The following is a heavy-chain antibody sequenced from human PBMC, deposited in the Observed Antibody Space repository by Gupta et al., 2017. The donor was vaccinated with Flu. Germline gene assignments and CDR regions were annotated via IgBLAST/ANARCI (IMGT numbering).Heavy chain of an antibody. J-gene: IGHJ4*02. Sequence: EVQLVESGGGLVQPGGSMRLSCAASGFIFSTYDMHWVRQSPGKGLEWVSAIGDEADTYYPDSVKSRFTISRDNDKNSLYLHKSSLRAGDTAVDYCVRGLGAYYTAWGYFDDWGPGVFVTVSS. V-gene: IGHV3-13*01. CDR1: GFIFSTYD. CDR3: VRGLGAYYTAWGYFDD. CDR2: IGDEADT. D-gene: IGHD4-17*01.